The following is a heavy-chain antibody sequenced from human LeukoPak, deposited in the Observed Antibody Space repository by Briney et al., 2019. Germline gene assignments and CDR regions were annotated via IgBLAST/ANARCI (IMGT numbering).Heavy chain of an antibody. Sequence: PSETLSLTCTVSGGSISSSSYYWGWIRQPPGKELEWIGSIYSGGSSYYNPSLKSRVTISVDTSKNQFSLKLSSVTAADTAVYYCARDLPTTGTTRRAYDAFDIWGQGTMVTVSS. D-gene: IGHD1-1*01. CDR3: ARDLPTTGTTRRAYDAFDI. J-gene: IGHJ3*02. CDR2: IYSGGSS. CDR1: GGSISSSSYY. V-gene: IGHV4-39*07.